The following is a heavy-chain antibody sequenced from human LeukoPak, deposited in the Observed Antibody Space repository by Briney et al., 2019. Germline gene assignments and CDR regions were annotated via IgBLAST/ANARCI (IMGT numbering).Heavy chain of an antibody. CDR3: ARASSGWRFDY. D-gene: IGHD6-19*01. V-gene: IGHV4-31*03. Sequence: SQTLSLTCTVSDGSISSGGFYWSWIRQHPGKGLEWIGYIYYSGSTYYNPSLKSRVTISKDTSKNQFSLKLSSVTAADTAVYYCARASSGWRFDYWGQGTLVTVSS. CDR2: IYYSGST. J-gene: IGHJ4*02. CDR1: DGSISSGGFY.